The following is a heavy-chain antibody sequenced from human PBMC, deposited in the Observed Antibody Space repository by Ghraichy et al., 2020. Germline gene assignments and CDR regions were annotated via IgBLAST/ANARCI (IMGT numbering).Heavy chain of an antibody. D-gene: IGHD6-19*01. CDR3: VRFNDGWYYFDD. J-gene: IGHJ4*02. V-gene: IGHV3-11*06. CDR1: GFSFNDYY. CDR2: ISGSRTFI. Sequence: GGSLRLSCAASGFSFNDYYMSWIRQAPGKGLEWISYISGSRTFINHADSVKGRFTISRDNVKKSLYLQMNSLRADDTAVYYCVRFNDGWYYFDDWGQGTLVTVSS.